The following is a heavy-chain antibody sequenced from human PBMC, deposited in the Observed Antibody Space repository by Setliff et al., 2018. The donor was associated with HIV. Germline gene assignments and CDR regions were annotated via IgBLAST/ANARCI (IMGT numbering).Heavy chain of an antibody. D-gene: IGHD3-10*01. Sequence: SETLSLTCSVSGGSISSYSCSWIRQSPGKKLEWIGYIHTSGSTNYNPSLKSRVTISLDTSKNQFSLKLTSVTAADTAVYYCARRVPPKALYYYYYYMDVWGKGTTVTV. CDR1: GGSISSYS. CDR3: ARRVPPKALYYYYYYMDV. V-gene: IGHV4-4*08. J-gene: IGHJ6*03. CDR2: IHTSGST.